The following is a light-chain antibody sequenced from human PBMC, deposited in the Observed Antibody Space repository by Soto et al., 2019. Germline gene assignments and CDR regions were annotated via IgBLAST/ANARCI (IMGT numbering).Light chain of an antibody. V-gene: IGKV1-5*01. J-gene: IGKJ4*01. Sequence: DIQMTQSPSTLSASVGDRVTITCRASQSINNWLAWYQQKPGKATKFLIYAASSLQSGVPSRFSGSGSGTEFTLTISSLQPDDFATYYCQQYNSYSRLTFGGGTKVDI. CDR3: QQYNSYSRLT. CDR1: QSINNW. CDR2: AAS.